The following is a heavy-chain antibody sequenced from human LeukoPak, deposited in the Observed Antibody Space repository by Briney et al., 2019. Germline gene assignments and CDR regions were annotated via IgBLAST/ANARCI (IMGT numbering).Heavy chain of an antibody. D-gene: IGHD6-6*01. J-gene: IGHJ4*02. Sequence: SQTLSLTCTVTGGSISRGGYYGSWIRQHPGKGLEWIGYIYYSGSTLYNPSLKSRVTLSLDTSKTQFSLKLSPVTAADTAVYYCARPGAPYRSSSPPYVWGQGTLVTVSS. CDR3: ARPGAPYRSSSPPYV. V-gene: IGHV4-31*03. CDR1: GGSISRGGYY. CDR2: IYYSGST.